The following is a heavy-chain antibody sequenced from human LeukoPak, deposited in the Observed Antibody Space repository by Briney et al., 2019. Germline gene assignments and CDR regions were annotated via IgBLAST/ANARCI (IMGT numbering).Heavy chain of an antibody. Sequence: GGSLRLSCAASGFSVRGNYMSWVRQAPGRGLECVSVIYSGENTYYADSVQGRFTISRDNSENTVYLQMNSLRVEDAGMYFCARGIRFCSGGSCYSWDHWGQGVLVSVSS. V-gene: IGHV3-53*01. CDR3: ARGIRFCSGGSCYSWDH. D-gene: IGHD2-15*01. CDR1: GFSVRGNY. CDR2: IYSGENT. J-gene: IGHJ4*02.